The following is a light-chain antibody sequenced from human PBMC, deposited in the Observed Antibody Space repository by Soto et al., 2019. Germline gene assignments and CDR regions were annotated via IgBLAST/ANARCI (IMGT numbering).Light chain of an antibody. CDR2: EVS. J-gene: IGLJ1*01. V-gene: IGLV2-14*01. CDR1: SSDVGGYNY. CDR3: SSYTSSSTAV. Sequence: QSALTQPASVSGSPGQSITISCTGTSSDVGGYNYVSWYQQHPGKAPKLMIYEVSNRPSRVSNRFSGSKSGNTASLTISGLHAEDEADYYCSSYTSSSTAVFGTRTKLTVL.